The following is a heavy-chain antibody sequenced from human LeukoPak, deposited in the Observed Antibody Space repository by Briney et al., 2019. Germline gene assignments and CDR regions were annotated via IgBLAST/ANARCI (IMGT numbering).Heavy chain of an antibody. J-gene: IGHJ3*02. CDR3: AREVGAGAAFDI. Sequence: SETLSLTCTVSGGSISSSSYYWGWIRQPPGKGLEWIGSIYYSGSTNYNPSLKSRVTISVDTSKNQFSLKLSSVTAADTAVYYCAREVGAGAAFDIWGQGTMVTVSS. CDR2: IYYSGST. D-gene: IGHD6-19*01. CDR1: GGSISSSSYY. V-gene: IGHV4-39*07.